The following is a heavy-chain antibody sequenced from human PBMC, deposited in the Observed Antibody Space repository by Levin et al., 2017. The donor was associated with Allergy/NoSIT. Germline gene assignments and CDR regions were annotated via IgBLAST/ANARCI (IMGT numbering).Heavy chain of an antibody. CDR3: ARDQADYDFWSGYYHRSDFDY. CDR1: GFTFSSYS. D-gene: IGHD3-3*01. CDR2: ISSSSSTI. Sequence: LSLTCAASGFTFSSYSMNWVRQAPGKGLEWVSYISSSSSTIYYADSVKGRFTISRDNAKNSLYLQMNSLRDEDTAVYYCARDQADYDFWSGYYHRSDFDYWGQGTLVTVSS. V-gene: IGHV3-48*02. J-gene: IGHJ4*02.